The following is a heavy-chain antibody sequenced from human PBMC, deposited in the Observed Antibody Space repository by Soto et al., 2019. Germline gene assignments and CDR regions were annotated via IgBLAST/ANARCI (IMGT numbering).Heavy chain of an antibody. V-gene: IGHV3-30*18. J-gene: IGHJ4*02. CDR2: ISYDGSNK. D-gene: IGHD1-26*01. CDR3: AKGVGATYLFDY. Sequence: GSLRLSCAASGFTFSSYGMHWVRQAPGKGLEWVAVISYDGSNKYYADSVKGRFTISRDNSKNTLYLQMNSLRAEDTAVYYCAKGVGATYLFDYWGQGTLVTVSS. CDR1: GFTFSSYG.